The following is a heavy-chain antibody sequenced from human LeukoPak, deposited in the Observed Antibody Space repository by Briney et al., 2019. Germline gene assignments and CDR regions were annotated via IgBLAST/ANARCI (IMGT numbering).Heavy chain of an antibody. CDR3: AKGGGYSYGQHYNWFDP. J-gene: IGHJ5*02. CDR2: ISSSGSTI. V-gene: IGHV3-48*03. CDR1: GFTFSSYE. Sequence: GGSLRLSCAASGFTFSSYEMNWVRQAPGKGLEWVSYISSSGSTIYYADSVKGRFTISRDNAKNSLYLQMNSLRAEDTAVYYCAKGGGYSYGQHYNWFDPWGQGTLVTVSS. D-gene: IGHD5-18*01.